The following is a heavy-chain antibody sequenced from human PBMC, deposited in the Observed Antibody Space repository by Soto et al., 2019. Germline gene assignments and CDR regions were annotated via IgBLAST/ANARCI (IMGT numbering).Heavy chain of an antibody. J-gene: IGHJ4*02. D-gene: IGHD2-8*02. V-gene: IGHV3-30*18. CDR1: VFTFISYG. CDR3: AKESGGSAYFDY. CDR2: TSYDGSNK. Sequence: AWTLSLACASSVFTFISYGMQGVREAPGKGLGWVAVTSYDGSNKYYADSVKGRFTISRDNSKNTLYLQMNSLRAEDTAVYYCAKESGGSAYFDYWGQGTLVTVSS.